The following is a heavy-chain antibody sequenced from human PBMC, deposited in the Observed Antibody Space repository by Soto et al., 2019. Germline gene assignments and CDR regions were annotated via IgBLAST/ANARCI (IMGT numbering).Heavy chain of an antibody. V-gene: IGHV4-39*01. D-gene: IGHD5-12*01. CDR1: GGSISSSSYY. J-gene: IGHJ2*01. Sequence: QLQLQESGPGLVKPSETLSLTCTVSGGSISSSSYYWGWIRQPPGKGLEWIGSIYYSGSTYYNPSLNSRVTIPVDTSKNQFSLKLSTVTAADTAVYYCARRRGWLQGYWYFDLWGRGTLVTVSS. CDR2: IYYSGST. CDR3: ARRRGWLQGYWYFDL.